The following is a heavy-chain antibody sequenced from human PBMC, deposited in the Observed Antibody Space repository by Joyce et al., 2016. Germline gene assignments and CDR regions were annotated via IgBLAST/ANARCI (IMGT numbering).Heavy chain of an antibody. Sequence: QLQLQESGPGLVKPSETLSLTCTVSGGSIRSSSYYWGWIRQPPGKGLEWIGRIYYSGRTSYNPSLKSRVTRSVDTSKNQFSLKLSSVTAADTAVYYCARSPPSTICGVVASFDPWGQGTLVTVSS. D-gene: IGHD3-3*01. CDR3: ARSPPSTICGVVASFDP. V-gene: IGHV4-39*01. CDR1: GGSIRSSSYY. CDR2: IYYSGRT. J-gene: IGHJ5*02.